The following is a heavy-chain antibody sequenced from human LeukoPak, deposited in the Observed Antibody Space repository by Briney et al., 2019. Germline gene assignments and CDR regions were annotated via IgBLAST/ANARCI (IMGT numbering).Heavy chain of an antibody. Sequence: GESLKISCQGSGYSFTSYYIAWVRQKPGQGLEWMGIVYPADSDITYSPSVKGQVTISVDKSLKTAYLQWRTLKASDTAMYYCARPEESDLAGYLQLWGQGTLVTVSS. CDR1: GYSFTSYY. J-gene: IGHJ1*01. CDR2: VYPADSDI. CDR3: ARPEESDLAGYLQL. V-gene: IGHV5-51*01.